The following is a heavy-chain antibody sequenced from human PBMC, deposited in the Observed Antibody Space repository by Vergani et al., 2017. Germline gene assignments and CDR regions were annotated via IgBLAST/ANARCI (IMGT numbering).Heavy chain of an antibody. CDR2: IHHSGDT. V-gene: IGHV4-38-2*01. Sequence: QVQLQESGPGLVKPSETLTLTCDVSDSSIMTNPYWGWFRQSPGKGLEWIGCIHHSGDTPYTSSLKSRVSISIVSSSKFSLSLTSVTAADTAIYYCSRHRGSVGFFPSSYFYGIDVWGHGTTVTVSS. D-gene: IGHD3-10*01. CDR1: DSSIMTNPY. J-gene: IGHJ6*02. CDR3: SRHRGSVGFFPSSYFYGIDV.